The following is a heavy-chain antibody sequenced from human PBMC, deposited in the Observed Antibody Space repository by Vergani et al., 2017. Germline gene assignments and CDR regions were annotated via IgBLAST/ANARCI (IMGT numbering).Heavy chain of an antibody. V-gene: IGHV1-69*13. D-gene: IGHD3-3*01. CDR2: IIPIFGTA. CDR1: GGTFSSYA. CDR3: ARDQFXSGYYPKDYYYYYYMDV. J-gene: IGHJ6*03. Sequence: QVQLVQSGAEVKKPGSSVKVSCKASGGTFSSYAISWVRQAPGQGLEWMGGIIPIFGTANYAKKFQGRVTITADESTSTAYMELSSLRSEATAVYYCARDQFXSGYYPKDYYYYYYMDVWGKGTTVTVSS.